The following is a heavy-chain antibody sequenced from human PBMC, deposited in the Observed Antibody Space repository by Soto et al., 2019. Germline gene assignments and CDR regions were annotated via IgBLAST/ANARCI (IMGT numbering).Heavy chain of an antibody. V-gene: IGHV3-33*01. Sequence: QVQLVESGGGVVQPGRSLRPSCAASGFTFSSYGMHWVRQAPGKGLEWVAVIWYDGSNKYYADSVKGRFTISRDNSKNTLYLQMNSLRAEDTAVYYCARDRHAKYSSGWYDWGQGTLVTVSS. CDR2: IWYDGSNK. CDR1: GFTFSSYG. CDR3: ARDRHAKYSSGWYD. J-gene: IGHJ4*02. D-gene: IGHD6-19*01.